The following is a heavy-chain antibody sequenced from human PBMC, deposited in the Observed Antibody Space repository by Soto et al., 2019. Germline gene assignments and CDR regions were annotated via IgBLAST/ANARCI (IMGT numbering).Heavy chain of an antibody. D-gene: IGHD3-22*01. J-gene: IGHJ3*02. CDR2: ISSSSSYI. Sequence: GGSLRLSCASSGFTFSSYSMNWVRQAPGKGLEWVSSISSSSSYIYYADSVKGRFTISRDNAKNSLYLQMNSLRAEDTAVYYCARDRTYYYDSSGYYRGRAFDIWGQGTMVTVSS. CDR1: GFTFSSYS. CDR3: ARDRTYYYDSSGYYRGRAFDI. V-gene: IGHV3-21*01.